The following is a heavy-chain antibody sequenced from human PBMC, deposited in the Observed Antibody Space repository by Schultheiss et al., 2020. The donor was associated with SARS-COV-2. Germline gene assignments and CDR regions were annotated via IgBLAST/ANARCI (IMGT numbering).Heavy chain of an antibody. Sequence: GGSLRLSCAASGFTFSSYWMHWVRQAPGKGLVWVSAISGSGGSTYYADSVKGRFTISRDNSKNTLYLQMNSLRAEDTAVYYCAKDSGWGGYFDYWGQGTLVTVSS. V-gene: IGHV3-23*01. CDR1: GFTFSSYW. CDR2: ISGSGGST. CDR3: AKDSGWGGYFDY. D-gene: IGHD6-19*01. J-gene: IGHJ4*02.